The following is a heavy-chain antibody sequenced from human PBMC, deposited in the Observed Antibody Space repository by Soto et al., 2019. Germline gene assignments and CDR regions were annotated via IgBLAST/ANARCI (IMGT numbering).Heavy chain of an antibody. CDR2: FDPEDGET. Sequence: ASVKVSCKVSGYTLTELSMHWVRQAPGKGLEWMGGFDPEDGETIYAQKFQGRVTMTEDTSTDTAYMELSSLRSEDTAVYYCATPPRPYSGSYHGWHLFHWGQGTLVTLSS. CDR3: ATPPRPYSGSYHGWHLFH. CDR1: GYTLTELS. V-gene: IGHV1-24*01. J-gene: IGHJ4*02. D-gene: IGHD1-26*01.